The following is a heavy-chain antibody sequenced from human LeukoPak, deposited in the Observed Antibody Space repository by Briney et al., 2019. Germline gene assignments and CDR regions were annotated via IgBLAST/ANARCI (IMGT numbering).Heavy chain of an antibody. D-gene: IGHD5-12*01. J-gene: IGHJ4*02. CDR1: GFTFSNYN. V-gene: IGHV3-48*01. CDR2: ISSDSATK. CDR3: ARGDSGSKD. Sequence: GRSLRLSCAASGFTFSNYNMNWVCQAPGKGLEWVSYISSDSATKYYADSVKGRFTISRDNAKDSLYLQMNSLRAEDTAVYYCARGDSGSKDWGQGTLVTVSS.